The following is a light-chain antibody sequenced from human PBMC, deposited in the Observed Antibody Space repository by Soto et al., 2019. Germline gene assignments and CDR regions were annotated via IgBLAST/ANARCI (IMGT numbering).Light chain of an antibody. CDR1: HDVTNY. Sequence: DIQMTQSPSSLSASVGDRVTITCQASHDVTNYLNWYQQKPGKAPKLLIYEASSLETGVPSRFSGGGSGAHFTFPISSLQPEYFATYYCQQYVNLPLTFGGGTKVEVK. CDR3: QQYVNLPLT. V-gene: IGKV1-33*01. J-gene: IGKJ4*01. CDR2: EAS.